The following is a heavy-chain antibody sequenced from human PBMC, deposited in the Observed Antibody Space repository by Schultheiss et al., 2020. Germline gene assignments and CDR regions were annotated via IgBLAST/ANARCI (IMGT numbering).Heavy chain of an antibody. V-gene: IGHV4-4*08. Sequence: ESLKISCAASGFTFSSYSMNWVRQAPGKGLEWIGRIYTSGSTNYNPSLKSRVTISVDTSKNQFSLKLSSVTAADTAVYYCARAADYWGQGTLVTVSS. J-gene: IGHJ4*02. CDR3: ARAADY. CDR1: GFTFSSYS. CDR2: IYTSGST.